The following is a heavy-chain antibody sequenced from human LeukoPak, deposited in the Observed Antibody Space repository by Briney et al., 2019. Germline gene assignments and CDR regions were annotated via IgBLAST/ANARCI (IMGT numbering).Heavy chain of an antibody. CDR2: ISNSGDYI. CDR3: AREMYAGWYFAFDI. J-gene: IGHJ3*02. V-gene: IGHV3-21*01. Sequence: GGSLRLSCTVSGFTFSSFTMNWVRHGPGRGLEWVASISNSGDYISYADSLKGRFTISRDNAKNSLFLQMSSLRAEDTAVYYCAREMYAGWYFAFDIWGQGTMVTVS. CDR1: GFTFSSFT. D-gene: IGHD6-19*01.